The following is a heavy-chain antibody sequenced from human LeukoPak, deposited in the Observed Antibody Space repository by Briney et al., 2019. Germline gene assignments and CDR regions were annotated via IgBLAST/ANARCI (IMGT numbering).Heavy chain of an antibody. D-gene: IGHD3-22*01. CDR3: AKSAYYDASGYYREYYFDY. V-gene: IGHV3-23*01. J-gene: IGHJ4*02. CDR2: ISGSGGST. Sequence: GGSLRLSCAASGFTFSSYSINWVRQAPGKGLEWVSRISGSGGSTHYADSVKGRFTISRDKTKNTLYMQMNSLRAEDTAVYYCAKSAYYDASGYYREYYFDYWGQGTLVTVSS. CDR1: GFTFSSYS.